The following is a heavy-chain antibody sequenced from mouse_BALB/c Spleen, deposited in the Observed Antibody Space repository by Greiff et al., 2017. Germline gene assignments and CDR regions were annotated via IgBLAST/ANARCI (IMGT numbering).Heavy chain of an antibody. V-gene: IGHV5-17*02. CDR1: GFTFSSFG. CDR3: ARRGNYGPMDY. CDR2: ISSGSSTI. J-gene: IGHJ4*01. Sequence: EVMLVESGGGLVQPGGSRKLSCAASGFTFSSFGMHWVRQAPEKGLEWVAYISSGSSTIYYADTVKGRFTISRYNPKNTLFLQMTSLRSEDTALYYCARRGNYGPMDYWGQGTSVTVSS. D-gene: IGHD2-1*01.